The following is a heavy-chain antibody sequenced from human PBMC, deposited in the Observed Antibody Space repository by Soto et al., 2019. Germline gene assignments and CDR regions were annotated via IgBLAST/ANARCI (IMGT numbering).Heavy chain of an antibody. V-gene: IGHV3-33*07. J-gene: IGHJ5*02. D-gene: IGHD2-15*01. CDR2: IWYDVSLK. Sequence: GGSLRLSCAASGFTFSRNNINWVRQAPGKGLEWVGVIWYDVSLKYYADSVKGRFTISRDNSKNTVYLEMDSLRDEDTAVYYCAKALVAIPVTYNLLDPWGQGTLVTVSS. CDR1: GFTFSRNN. CDR3: AKALVAIPVTYNLLDP.